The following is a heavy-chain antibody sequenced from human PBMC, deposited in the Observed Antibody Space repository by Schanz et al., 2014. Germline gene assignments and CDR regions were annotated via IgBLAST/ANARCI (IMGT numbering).Heavy chain of an antibody. J-gene: IGHJ4*02. CDR1: GFTFSTYA. D-gene: IGHD3-10*01. CDR3: ARDGNYYGSRNYYKTPYYFDY. Sequence: VQLVASGGGLVKPGGSLRLSCAASGFTFSTYAMSWVRQAPGKGLEWVSAISASGATYYADSVKRRFTISRDISKNTLHLQVTSLRAEDTAIYYCARDGNYYGSRNYYKTPYYFDYWGQGTLVTVSS. V-gene: IGHV3-23*04. CDR2: ISASGAT.